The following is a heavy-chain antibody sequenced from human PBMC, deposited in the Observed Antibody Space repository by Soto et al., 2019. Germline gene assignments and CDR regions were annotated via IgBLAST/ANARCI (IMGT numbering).Heavy chain of an antibody. CDR2: IIPIFGTA. D-gene: IGHD3-3*01. J-gene: IGHJ4*02. Sequence: ASVKVSCKASGGTFSSYAISWVRQAPGQGLEWMGGIIPIFGTANYAQKFQGRVTITADESTSTAYMELSSLRSEDTAVYYCARVGIRSGYFYFDYWGQGSLVTVSS. CDR1: GGTFSSYA. CDR3: ARVGIRSGYFYFDY. V-gene: IGHV1-69*13.